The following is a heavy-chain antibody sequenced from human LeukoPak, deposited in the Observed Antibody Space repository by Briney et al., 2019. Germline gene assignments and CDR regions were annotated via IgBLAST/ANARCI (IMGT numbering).Heavy chain of an antibody. V-gene: IGHV1-2*02. Sequence: GASVKVSCKASGYTFTGYYMHWVRQAPGQGLEWMGWINPNSGGTNYAQKFQGRVTMTRDTSISTAYMELSRLRSDDTAVYYCARAGYYGSGSYSDPLYYYYYYGMDVWGQGTTVTVSS. CDR1: GYTFTGYY. D-gene: IGHD3-10*01. J-gene: IGHJ6*02. CDR2: INPNSGGT. CDR3: ARAGYYGSGSYSDPLYYYYYYGMDV.